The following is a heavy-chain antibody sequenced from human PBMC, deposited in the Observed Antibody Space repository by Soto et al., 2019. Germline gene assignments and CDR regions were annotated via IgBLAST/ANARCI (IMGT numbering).Heavy chain of an antibody. Sequence: QVQLVESGGGVVPPGRSLRLSCAASGFTFSNYGLHWVRQAPGKGLEWVAFISNGGSDKYYANSVKGRFTISRDNSKNTLYLQLNGLRDEDTAVYFCAKSVDCWGQGTLVTVSS. CDR1: GFTFSNYG. V-gene: IGHV3-30*18. CDR3: AKSVDC. J-gene: IGHJ4*02. CDR2: ISNGGSDK.